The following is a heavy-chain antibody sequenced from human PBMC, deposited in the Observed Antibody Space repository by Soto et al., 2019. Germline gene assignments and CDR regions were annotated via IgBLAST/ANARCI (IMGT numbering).Heavy chain of an antibody. D-gene: IGHD2-15*01. CDR1: GLTFIRYW. V-gene: IGHV3-7*03. CDR2: IRQDGSEK. Sequence: EVQLVESGGGLVQPGGSLRLSCAASGLTFIRYWMSWVRQAPGKGLAWVANIRQDGSEKYYVDSVKGRLTISRDKAKNSLCLQMNGLTAEYTAVYYCAGARSTVADTRWFDPWGQGTLVTVSS. J-gene: IGHJ5*02. CDR3: AGARSTVADTRWFDP.